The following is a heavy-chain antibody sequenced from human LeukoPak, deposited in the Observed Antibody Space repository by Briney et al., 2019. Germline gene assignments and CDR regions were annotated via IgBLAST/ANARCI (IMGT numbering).Heavy chain of an antibody. CDR2: INSDGSST. CDR1: GFTFSSYW. V-gene: IGHV3-74*01. CDR3: ARVVAVAAKDY. Sequence: PGGSLRLSGAASGFTFSSYWMHWVRQAPGKGLVWVSRINSDGSSTSYADSVKGRFTISRDNAKNTLYLQMNSLRAEDTAVYYCARVVAVAAKDYWGQGTLVTVSS. J-gene: IGHJ4*02. D-gene: IGHD6-19*01.